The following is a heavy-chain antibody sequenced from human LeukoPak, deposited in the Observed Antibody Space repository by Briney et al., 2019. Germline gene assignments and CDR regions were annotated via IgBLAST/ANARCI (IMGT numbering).Heavy chain of an antibody. V-gene: IGHV1-46*01. D-gene: IGHD2-2*01. CDR3: ARACSSTSCYASNYYYYYMDV. CDR1: GYTFTSYY. CDR2: INPSGGST. Sequence: GASVKVSCKASGYTFTSYYMHWVRQAPGQGLEWMGIINPSGGSTSYAQKFQGRVTMTRDMSTSTVYMELSSLRSEDTAVYYCARACSSTSCYASNYYYYYMDVWGKGTTVTVSS. J-gene: IGHJ6*03.